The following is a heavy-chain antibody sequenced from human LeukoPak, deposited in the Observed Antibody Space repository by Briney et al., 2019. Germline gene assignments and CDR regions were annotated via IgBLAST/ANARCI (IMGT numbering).Heavy chain of an antibody. CDR3: AKGNLDILTGDIIDY. V-gene: IGHV3-9*01. CDR1: GFTFDDYA. CDR2: ISWNSGSI. D-gene: IGHD3-9*01. J-gene: IGHJ4*02. Sequence: PGGSLRLSCAASGFTFDDYAMHWVRQAPGKGLEWVSGISWNSGSIGYADSVKGRFTISRDNAKNSLYLQMNSLRAEDTALYYCAKGNLDILTGDIIDYWGQGTLVTVSS.